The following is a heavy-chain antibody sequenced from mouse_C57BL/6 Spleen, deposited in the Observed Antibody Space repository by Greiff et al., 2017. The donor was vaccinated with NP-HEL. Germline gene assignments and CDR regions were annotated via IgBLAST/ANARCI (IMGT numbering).Heavy chain of an antibody. V-gene: IGHV2-5*01. Sequence: QVQLQQSGPGLVQPSQSLSITCTVSGFSLTSYGVHWVRQSPGKGLEWLGVIWRGGSTDYNAAFKSRLSITKDNSKSQVFFKMNSLQADDTAIYYCASYGQRAMDYWGQGTSVTVSS. CDR2: IWRGGST. CDR3: ASYGQRAMDY. D-gene: IGHD1-2*01. CDR1: GFSLTSYG. J-gene: IGHJ4*01.